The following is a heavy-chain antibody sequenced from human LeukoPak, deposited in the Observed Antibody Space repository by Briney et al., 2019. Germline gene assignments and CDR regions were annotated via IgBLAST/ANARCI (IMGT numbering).Heavy chain of an antibody. V-gene: IGHV3-7*03. CDR2: IKQDGSEK. CDR3: ARGRIAVVY. J-gene: IGHJ4*02. D-gene: IGHD6-19*01. Sequence: GGSLRLSCAASGFAFRSYWMSWVRHAPGKGLEWVANIKQDGSEKYYVDSVKGRFTISRDNPKNSLYLQMNSLRAEDTAVYYCARGRIAVVYWGQGTLVTVSS. CDR1: GFAFRSYW.